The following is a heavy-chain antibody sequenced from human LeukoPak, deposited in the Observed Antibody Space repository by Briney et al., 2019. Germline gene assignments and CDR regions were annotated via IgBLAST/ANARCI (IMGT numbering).Heavy chain of an antibody. CDR1: GYTLTELS. D-gene: IGHD1-20*01. V-gene: IGHV1-24*01. CDR2: FDPEDGET. Sequence: ASVKVSCKVSGYTLTELSMHWVRQAPGKGLEWMGGFDPEDGETIYAQKFQGRVTMTEDTSPDTAYTELLSLSSEDTAVYYCTTEVRNWNEEGEFDYWGQGTLVT. CDR3: TTEVRNWNEEGEFDY. J-gene: IGHJ4*02.